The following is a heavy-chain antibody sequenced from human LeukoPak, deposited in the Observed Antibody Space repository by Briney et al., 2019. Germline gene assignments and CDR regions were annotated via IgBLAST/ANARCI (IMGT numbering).Heavy chain of an antibody. CDR2: ISYDGSNK. D-gene: IGHD6-13*01. CDR1: GFTFSSYG. J-gene: IGHJ4*02. CDR3: AILASSSSWANYFDY. V-gene: IGHV3-30*03. Sequence: PGGSLRLSCAASGFTFSSYGMHWVRQAPGKGLEWVAVISYDGSNKYYADSVKGRFTISRDNSKNTLYLQMNSPRAEDTAVYYCAILASSSSWANYFDYWGQGTLVTVSS.